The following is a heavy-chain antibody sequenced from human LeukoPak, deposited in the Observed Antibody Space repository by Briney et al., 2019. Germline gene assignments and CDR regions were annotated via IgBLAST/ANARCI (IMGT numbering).Heavy chain of an antibody. J-gene: IGHJ4*02. V-gene: IGHV1-46*01. CDR2: INPSGGST. CDR1: GGTFSSYA. Sequence: ASVKVSCKASGGTFSSYAISWVRQAPGQGLEWMGIINPSGGSTSYAQKFQGRVTMTRDTSTSTVYMELSSLRSEDTAVYYCARDTVTDGPHGYWGQGTLVTVSS. D-gene: IGHD4-17*01. CDR3: ARDTVTDGPHGY.